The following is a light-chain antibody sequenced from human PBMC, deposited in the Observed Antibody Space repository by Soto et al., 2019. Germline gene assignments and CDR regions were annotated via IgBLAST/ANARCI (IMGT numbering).Light chain of an antibody. CDR1: SSNIGANYD. V-gene: IGLV1-40*01. CDR3: QSYDSSLSGVV. Sequence: QSVLTQPPSVSGAPGQRVTISCTGSSSNIGANYDVHWYQQLPGRAPKLLIYRNTNRPSGVPDRFSGSKSVTSASLVITGLQAEDEADYYCQSYDSSLSGVVFGGGTKLTVL. J-gene: IGLJ2*01. CDR2: RNT.